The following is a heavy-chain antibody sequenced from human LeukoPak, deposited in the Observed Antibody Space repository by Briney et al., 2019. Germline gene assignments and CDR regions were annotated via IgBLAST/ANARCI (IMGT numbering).Heavy chain of an antibody. CDR3: ARGYNYGAHYWFDY. J-gene: IGHJ4*02. V-gene: IGHV4-59*01. CDR2: IYNSGST. CDR1: DGSINIYY. D-gene: IGHD5-18*01. Sequence: SETLSLTCTVSDGSINIYYWSWIRQAPGKGLEWIGYIYNSGSTNYNPSLRRRVTISMDTSKIQFSLRLPSVTAADTAMYYCARGYNYGAHYWFDYWGQGTLVTVSS.